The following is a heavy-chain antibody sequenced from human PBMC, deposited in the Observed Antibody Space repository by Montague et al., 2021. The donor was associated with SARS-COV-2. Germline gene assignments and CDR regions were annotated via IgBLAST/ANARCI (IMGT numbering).Heavy chain of an antibody. CDR2: ISSGGNK. CDR3: AKNFPGQFYFDD. D-gene: IGHD2/OR15-2a*01. J-gene: IGHJ4*02. V-gene: IGHV3-23*01. CDR1: GFTFSTYA. Sequence: RLSWSASGFTFSTYAMNWVRQAPGKGLEWVSGISSGGNKHHADSVKGRFTISRDDSRNTLYLQMHSLRAEDTAMYYCAKNFPGQFYFDDWGQGTLVAVSS.